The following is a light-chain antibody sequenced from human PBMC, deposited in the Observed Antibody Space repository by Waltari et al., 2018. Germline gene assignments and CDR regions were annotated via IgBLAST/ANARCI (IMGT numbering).Light chain of an antibody. CDR3: QAWDSYIAV. Sequence: SYDLTQPPSVSVSPGQTATITCSGAELGDKYASWYQQKPGQSPVVVIHQDKKRPAGISERFSGSNSGDTATLTISVTQAMDEADYYCQAWDSYIAVFGGGTKLTVL. J-gene: IGLJ3*02. CDR2: QDK. CDR1: ELGDKY. V-gene: IGLV3-1*01.